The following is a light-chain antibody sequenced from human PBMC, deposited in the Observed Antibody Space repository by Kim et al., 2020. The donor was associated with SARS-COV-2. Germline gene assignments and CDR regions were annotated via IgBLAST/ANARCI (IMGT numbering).Light chain of an antibody. CDR1: QRVSSNY. V-gene: IGKV3-20*01. Sequence: SPGERATLSCRASQRVSSNYLAWYQQKPGQAPRLLIYDASSRATDIPDKFSGSGSGTDFTLTISRLEPEDFAVYYCQQYDSSPPTFGQGTKVDIK. J-gene: IGKJ1*01. CDR2: DAS. CDR3: QQYDSSPPT.